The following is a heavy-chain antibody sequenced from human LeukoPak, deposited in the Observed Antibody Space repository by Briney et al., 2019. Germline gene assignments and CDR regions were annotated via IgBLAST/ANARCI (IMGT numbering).Heavy chain of an antibody. D-gene: IGHD3-22*01. J-gene: IGHJ4*02. Sequence: QPGGSLRLSCAASGFNFDDYAMHLVRQAPGKGLEWVSLISGDGGSTYYADSVKGRFTISRDNSKNSLYLQMNSLRTEDTALYYCAKDGYYYDSSGYYYPDYWGQGTLVTVSS. CDR1: GFNFDDYA. V-gene: IGHV3-43*02. CDR2: ISGDGGST. CDR3: AKDGYYYDSSGYYYPDY.